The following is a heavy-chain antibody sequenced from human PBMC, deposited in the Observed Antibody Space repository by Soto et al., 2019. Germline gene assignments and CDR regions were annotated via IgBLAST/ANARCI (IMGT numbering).Heavy chain of an antibody. Sequence: ASVKVSCKASGYTLTSYDINWVRQATGQGLEWMGWMNPNSGNTGYAQKFQGRVTMTRNTSISTAYMELSSLRSEDTAVYYCARRRGSSSRTTPSWFDPWGQETLVTVSS. CDR1: GYTLTSYD. V-gene: IGHV1-8*01. J-gene: IGHJ5*01. D-gene: IGHD6-13*01. CDR2: MNPNSGNT. CDR3: ARRRGSSSRTTPSWFDP.